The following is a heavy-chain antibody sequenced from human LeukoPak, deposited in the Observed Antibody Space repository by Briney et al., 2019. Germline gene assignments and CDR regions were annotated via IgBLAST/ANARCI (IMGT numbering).Heavy chain of an antibody. J-gene: IGHJ4*02. D-gene: IGHD6-19*01. CDR1: GGSISSSNW. CDR2: IYHRGNT. CDR3: ARRPDNTGWFFDY. Sequence: SGTLSLTCAVSGGSISSSNWWSWVRQPPGKGLEWIGEIYHRGNTNYNPSLKNRVTISVDKSKNQFSLNLSSVTAADTAVYYCARRPDNTGWFFDYWGQGTLVTASS. V-gene: IGHV4-4*02.